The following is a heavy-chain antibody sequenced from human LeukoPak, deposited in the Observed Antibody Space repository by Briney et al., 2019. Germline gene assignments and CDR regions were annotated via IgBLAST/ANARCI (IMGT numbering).Heavy chain of an antibody. V-gene: IGHV1-3*01. CDR3: ARLGDYYYYYMDV. J-gene: IGHJ6*03. Sequence: ASVKVSCKASGYTFTSYTIHWVRQAPGQRLEWMGWINAGNGNTKYSQEFQDRVTITRDTSTSTAYMELRSLRSDDTAVYYCARLGDYYYYYMDVWGKGTTVTVSS. CDR2: INAGNGNT. D-gene: IGHD3-16*01. CDR1: GYTFTSYT.